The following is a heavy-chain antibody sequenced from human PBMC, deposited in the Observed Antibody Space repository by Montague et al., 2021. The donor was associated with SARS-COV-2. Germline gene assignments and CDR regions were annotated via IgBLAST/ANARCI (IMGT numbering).Heavy chain of an antibody. CDR2: IYNGGST. D-gene: IGHD3-16*01. CDR3: ATRTRYPQNGFGF. Sequence: SETLSLTCTVSGDSIRNSDYYWGWVRQPPGKGLEWIGNIYNGGSTFYNPSLKSRVTIFVDTSKNQFSLKLSSVTAADTAVYYCATRTRYPQNGFGFWGQGTLVTVSS. J-gene: IGHJ4*02. V-gene: IGHV4-39*01. CDR1: GDSIRNSDYY.